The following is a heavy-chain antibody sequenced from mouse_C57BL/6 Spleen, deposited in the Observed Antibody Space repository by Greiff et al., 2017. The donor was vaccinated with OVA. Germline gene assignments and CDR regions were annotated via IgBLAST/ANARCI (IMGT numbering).Heavy chain of an antibody. CDR3: ARGTAQVTFDY. V-gene: IGHV1-52*01. Sequence: QVQLQQPGAELVRPGSSVKLSCKASGYTFTSYWMHWVKQRPIQGLEWIGNIDPSDSETHYNQKFKDKATLTVDKSSSTAYMQLSSLTSEDSAVYYCARGTAQVTFDYWGQGTTLTVSS. J-gene: IGHJ2*01. CDR2: IDPSDSET. D-gene: IGHD3-2*02. CDR1: GYTFTSYW.